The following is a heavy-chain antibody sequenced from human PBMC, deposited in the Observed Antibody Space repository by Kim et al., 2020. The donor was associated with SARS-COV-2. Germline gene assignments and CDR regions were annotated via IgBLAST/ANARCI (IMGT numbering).Heavy chain of an antibody. Sequence: GGSLRLSCAASGFTFSSYGMHWVRQAPGKGLEWVAVISYDGSNKYYADSVKGRFTISRDNSKNTLYLQMNSLRAEDTAVYYCAKEDTVTTLGYYYYYMDVWGKGTTVTVSS. V-gene: IGHV3-30*18. CDR3: AKEDTVTTLGYYYYYMDV. CDR2: ISYDGSNK. D-gene: IGHD4-4*01. J-gene: IGHJ6*03. CDR1: GFTFSSYG.